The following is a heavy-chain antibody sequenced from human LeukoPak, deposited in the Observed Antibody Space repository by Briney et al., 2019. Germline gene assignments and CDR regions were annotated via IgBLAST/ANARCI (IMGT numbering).Heavy chain of an antibody. CDR2: IYYSGST. Sequence: SETLSLTCTVSGGSISSYYWSWIRQPPGKGLEWIGYIYYSGSTNYNPSLKSRVTISVDTSKNQFSLKLSSVTAADTAVYYCARVDGDYWFDPWGQGTLVTVSS. D-gene: IGHD4-17*01. CDR1: GGSISSYY. J-gene: IGHJ5*02. CDR3: ARVDGDYWFDP. V-gene: IGHV4-59*01.